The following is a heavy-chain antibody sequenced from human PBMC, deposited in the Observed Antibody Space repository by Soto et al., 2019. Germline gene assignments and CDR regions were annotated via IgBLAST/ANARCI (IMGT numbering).Heavy chain of an antibody. D-gene: IGHD3-10*01. CDR2: IYTSGST. Sequence: KTSETLSLTCTVSGGSISSYYWSWIRQPAGKGLEWIGRIYTSGSTNYNPSLKSRVTMSVDTSKNQFSLKLSSVTAADTAVYYCARDRITMVRGVISTGGFDYWGQGTLVTVSS. J-gene: IGHJ4*02. CDR1: GGSISSYY. V-gene: IGHV4-4*07. CDR3: ARDRITMVRGVISTGGFDY.